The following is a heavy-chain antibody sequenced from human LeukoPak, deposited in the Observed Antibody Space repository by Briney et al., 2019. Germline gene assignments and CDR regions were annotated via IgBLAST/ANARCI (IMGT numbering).Heavy chain of an antibody. J-gene: IGHJ6*02. Sequence: GGSLRLSCAASGFTFSSYAMSWVRQAPGKGLEWVSVIYSGGSTYYADSVKGRFTISRDNSKNTLYLQMNSLRAEDTAVYYCARGRGYSYGSHYYGMDVWGQGTTVTVSS. CDR2: IYSGGST. V-gene: IGHV3-66*01. D-gene: IGHD5-18*01. CDR1: GFTFSSYA. CDR3: ARGRGYSYGSHYYGMDV.